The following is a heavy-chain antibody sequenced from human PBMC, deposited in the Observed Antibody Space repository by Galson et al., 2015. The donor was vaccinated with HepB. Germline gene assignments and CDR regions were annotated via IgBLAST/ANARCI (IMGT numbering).Heavy chain of an antibody. CDR1: GYTLTSYG. J-gene: IGHJ5*02. CDR2: ISAYNGNT. Sequence: SVKVSCKASGYTLTSYGISWVRQAPGQGLEWMGWISAYNGNTNYAQKLQGRVTMTTDTSTSTAYMELRSLRSDDTAVYYCARGGSSGWYGDWFDPWGQGTLVTVSS. V-gene: IGHV1-18*04. CDR3: ARGGSSGWYGDWFDP. D-gene: IGHD6-19*01.